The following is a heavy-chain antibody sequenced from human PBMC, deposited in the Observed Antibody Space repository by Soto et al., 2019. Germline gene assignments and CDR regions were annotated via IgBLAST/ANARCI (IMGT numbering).Heavy chain of an antibody. D-gene: IGHD3-16*01. J-gene: IGHJ5*02. CDR3: AREAEGGNLHDWFDP. V-gene: IGHV4-59*01. CDR1: GDSIGTYY. CDR2: VRYSRST. Sequence: AETLSLTCSVSGDSIGTYYWSWVRQPPGQGLEWLGFVRYSRSTQYNPSLKGRVTISVDISKNQLALKLRSVTAADTALYYCAREAEGGNLHDWFDPWGQGTLVTVSS.